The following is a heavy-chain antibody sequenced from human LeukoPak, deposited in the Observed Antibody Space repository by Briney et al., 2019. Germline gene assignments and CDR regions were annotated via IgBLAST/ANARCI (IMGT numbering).Heavy chain of an antibody. CDR2: ISYDGSAK. J-gene: IGHJ5*02. Sequence: GGSLRLSCAASGSTFGSSGMHWVRQAPGKGLEWVAVISYDGSAKFYGDSVKGRFTISRDNSKNTLFLQMNSLRVEDTAVYYCARPGIDSSGLLGLDPWGQGTLVSVSS. CDR3: ARPGIDSSGLLGLDP. V-gene: IGHV3-30*03. CDR1: GSTFGSSG. D-gene: IGHD3-22*01.